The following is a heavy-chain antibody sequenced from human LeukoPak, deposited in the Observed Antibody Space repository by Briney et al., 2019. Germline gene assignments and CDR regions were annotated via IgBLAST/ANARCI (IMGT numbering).Heavy chain of an antibody. CDR2: IKHSGST. CDR1: GGSFSGYY. V-gene: IGHV4-34*01. Sequence: SETLSLTCAVYGGSFSGYYWSWIRQPPGKGLEWIGEIKHSGSTNYNPSLKSRVTISVDTSKNQFSLKLSSVTAADTAVYYCARARPLIVVVPAAMFGYWGQGTLVTVSS. D-gene: IGHD2-2*01. CDR3: ARARPLIVVVPAAMFGY. J-gene: IGHJ4*02.